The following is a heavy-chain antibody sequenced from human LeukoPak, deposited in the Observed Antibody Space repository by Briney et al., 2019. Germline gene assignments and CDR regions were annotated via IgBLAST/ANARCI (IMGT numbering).Heavy chain of an antibody. CDR3: ARDPRNMGLDP. Sequence: GGSLRLSCAASGFTFSTYWMHWVRQAPGKGLVFVSCINSDGSSTKHEDSVKGRFTISRDNAKNTLYLQMNSLRAEDTAVYYCARDPRNMGLDPWGQGTLVTVSS. D-gene: IGHD2/OR15-2a*01. CDR1: GFTFSTYW. CDR2: INSDGSST. J-gene: IGHJ5*02. V-gene: IGHV3-74*03.